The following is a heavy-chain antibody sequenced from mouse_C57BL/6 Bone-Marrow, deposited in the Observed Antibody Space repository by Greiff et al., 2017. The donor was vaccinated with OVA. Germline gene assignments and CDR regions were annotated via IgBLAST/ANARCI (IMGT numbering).Heavy chain of an antibody. J-gene: IGHJ3*01. CDR2: ISSGGSYT. CDR3: ARRGIYYDYDAY. D-gene: IGHD2-4*01. CDR1: GFTFSSYG. Sequence: EVKVVESGGDLVKPGGSLKLSCAASGFTFSSYGMSWVRQTPDKRLEWVATISSGGSYTYYPDSVKGRFTISRDNAKNTLYLQMSSLKSEDTAMYYCARRGIYYDYDAYWGQGTLVTVSA. V-gene: IGHV5-6*02.